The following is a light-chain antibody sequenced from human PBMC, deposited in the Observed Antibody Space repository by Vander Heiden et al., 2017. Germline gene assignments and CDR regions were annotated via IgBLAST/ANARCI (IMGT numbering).Light chain of an antibody. CDR3: QAWDSSTVV. CDR2: QDT. CDR1: KLGNKY. J-gene: IGLJ2*01. V-gene: IGLV3-1*01. Sequence: SYELTQPPSVSVSPGQTATITCSGDKLGNKYASWYQQKPGQSPVLLVYQDTKRPSGIPERFSGSNSGNTATLTISGTQAMDEGDYYCQAWDSSTVVFGGGTKLTVL.